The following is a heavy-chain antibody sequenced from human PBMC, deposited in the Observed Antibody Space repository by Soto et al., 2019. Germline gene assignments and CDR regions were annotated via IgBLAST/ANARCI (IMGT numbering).Heavy chain of an antibody. Sequence: ASVKASCKASGYTFTSYYMHCVRQAPGQGLEWMGIINPSGGSTSYAQKFQGRVTMTRDTSTSTVYMELSSLRSEDTAVYYCARARGDYSSPYYYYYYGMDVWGQGTTVTVSS. D-gene: IGHD4-17*01. CDR1: GYTFTSYY. V-gene: IGHV1-46*01. J-gene: IGHJ6*02. CDR3: ARARGDYSSPYYYYYYGMDV. CDR2: INPSGGST.